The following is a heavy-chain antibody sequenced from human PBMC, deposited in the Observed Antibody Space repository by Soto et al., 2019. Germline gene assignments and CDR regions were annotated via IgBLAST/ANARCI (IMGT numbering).Heavy chain of an antibody. D-gene: IGHD5-18*01. CDR3: ARISVGSYVDY. CDR1: GFTFSTYA. Sequence: GGSLRLSCAASGFTFSTYAMTWVRQAPGKGLEWVSAICASGGCAFYADSVKGRFTISRDNSRNTLYLQMNSLRAVDTAVYYCARISVGSYVDYWGQGNLVTVSS. V-gene: IGHV3-23*01. J-gene: IGHJ4*02. CDR2: ICASGGCA.